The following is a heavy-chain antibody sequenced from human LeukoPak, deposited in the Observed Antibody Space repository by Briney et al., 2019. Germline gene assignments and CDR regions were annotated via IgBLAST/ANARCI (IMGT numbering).Heavy chain of an antibody. CDR3: ARSRRVGTSPFYGTDV. CDR2: INPDGREK. D-gene: IGHD5-12*01. J-gene: IGHJ6*02. CDR1: GFTFSSYG. Sequence: GGSLRLSCAASGFTFSSYGMHWVRQAPGKGLEWVANINPDGREKSYVDSVKGRFTISRDNAKDSLYLQMNSLRAEDTAVYYCARSRRVGTSPFYGTDVWGQGTTVTVSS. V-gene: IGHV3-7*04.